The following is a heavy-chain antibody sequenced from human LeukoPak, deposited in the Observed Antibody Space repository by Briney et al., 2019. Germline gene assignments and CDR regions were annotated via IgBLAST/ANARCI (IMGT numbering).Heavy chain of an antibody. J-gene: IGHJ5*02. CDR3: ARDFSTVTNNWFDP. Sequence: GGSLRLSCAASGFTFSDYYMSWIRQAPGKGLEWVAYISSSGSTIYYADSVKGRFTISRDNAKNSLYLQMNSLRAEDTAVYYCARDFSTVTNNWFDPWGQGTLVTVSS. CDR2: ISSSGSTI. CDR1: GFTFSDYY. D-gene: IGHD4-11*01. V-gene: IGHV3-11*04.